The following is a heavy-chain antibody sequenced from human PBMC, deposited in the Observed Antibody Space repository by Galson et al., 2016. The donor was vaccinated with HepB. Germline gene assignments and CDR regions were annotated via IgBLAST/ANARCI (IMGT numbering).Heavy chain of an antibody. CDR1: GFSLSNYG. V-gene: IGHV3-30*18. J-gene: IGHJ6*02. CDR2: ISYDGSNK. CDR3: AKDGILGTTTQSKGMDV. Sequence: SLRLSCAASGFSLSNYGMHWVRQAPGKGLEWVTFISYDGSNKYYADSVKGRFTISRDNSKNTLYLQMDSLRPEDTAVYYCAKDGILGTTTQSKGMDVWGQGTTVTVSS. D-gene: IGHD1-26*01.